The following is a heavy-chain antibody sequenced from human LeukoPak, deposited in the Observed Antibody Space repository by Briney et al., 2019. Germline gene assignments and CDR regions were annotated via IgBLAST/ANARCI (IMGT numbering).Heavy chain of an antibody. J-gene: IGHJ4*02. V-gene: IGHV3-23*01. CDR3: AKDIRAYSGYDY. Sequence: GGSLRLSCAASGFTFSSYAMNWVRQAPGKGLEWVSTISGIGGNTYYTDFVEGRFTISKDTSKNTLYMQMNSLRPEDTALYFCAKDIRAYSGYDYWGQGTLVTVSS. CDR2: ISGIGGNT. CDR1: GFTFSSYA. D-gene: IGHD5-12*01.